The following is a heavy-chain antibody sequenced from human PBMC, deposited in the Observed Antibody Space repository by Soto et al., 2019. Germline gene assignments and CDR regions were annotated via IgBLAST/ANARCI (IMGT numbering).Heavy chain of an antibody. CDR2: ISGGGGTT. Sequence: EVQLLESWGGLVQPGGSLRLSCAASGFTFSSYAMSWVRQTPGKGLELVSGISGGGGTTYYADSVTGRFTISRDNSRNTLYLQMNSLSAADTAIYYCAKDRGAGGRFSGIAVAGIPSWGQGTLVPVSS. J-gene: IGHJ5*02. V-gene: IGHV3-23*01. D-gene: IGHD6-19*01. CDR3: AKDRGAGGRFSGIAVAGIPS. CDR1: GFTFSSYA.